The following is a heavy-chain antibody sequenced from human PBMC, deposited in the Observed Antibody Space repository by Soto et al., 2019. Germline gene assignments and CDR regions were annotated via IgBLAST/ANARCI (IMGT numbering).Heavy chain of an antibody. CDR2: IYESGYT. CDR1: VGSVSSGAYY. V-gene: IGHV4-31*03. CDR3: VRALRHTAMVSPWFDA. J-gene: IGHJ5*02. Sequence: PSDTLSLTCTFSVGSVSSGAYYWGWFRQRPGRGLEWIGYIYESGYTYYNTSLKSRLTISLDRSNNQFSLGLTSVTAADTAVYYCVRALRHTAMVSPWFDAWGQGTLVTVSS. D-gene: IGHD5-18*01.